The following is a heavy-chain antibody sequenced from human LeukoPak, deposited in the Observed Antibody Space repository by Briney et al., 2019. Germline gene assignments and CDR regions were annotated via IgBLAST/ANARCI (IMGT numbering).Heavy chain of an antibody. CDR3: ARPGQYSSGYPFDY. J-gene: IGHJ4*02. D-gene: IGHD6-19*01. CDR1: GGSISSYY. CDR2: INHSGST. Sequence: KASETLSLTCTVSGGSISSYYWSWIRQPPGKGLEWIGEINHSGSTNYNPSLKSRVTISVDTSKNQFSLKLSSVTAADTAVYYCARPGQYSSGYPFDYWGQGTLVTVSS. V-gene: IGHV4-34*01.